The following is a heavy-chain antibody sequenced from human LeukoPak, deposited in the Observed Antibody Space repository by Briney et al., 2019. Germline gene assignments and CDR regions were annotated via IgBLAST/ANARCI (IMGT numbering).Heavy chain of an antibody. CDR2: ISGRGGST. CDR3: AKGPKQLLVGSRGYYFDY. J-gene: IGHJ4*02. Sequence: GGSLRLSCAASGFTFSSYGMSWVRQAPGKGLEWVSAISGRGGSTYYADSVKGRFTISRDISKNTLYLQMNSLRAEDTAVYYCAKGPKQLLVGSRGYYFDYWGQGTLVTVSS. CDR1: GFTFSSYG. V-gene: IGHV3-23*01. D-gene: IGHD6-13*01.